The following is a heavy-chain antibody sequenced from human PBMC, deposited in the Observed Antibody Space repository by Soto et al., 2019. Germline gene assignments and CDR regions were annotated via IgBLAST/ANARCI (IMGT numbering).Heavy chain of an antibody. Sequence: EVQLLESGGGLVQPGGSLRLSCAASGFTFSSYGINWVRQAPGKGLEWVSGISGSGDSTHYADSVKGRFTISRDNSKNTLYLQMNSLRAEGTAVYYCAKQAPYSNSWYEIDHWGQGTLVTVSS. V-gene: IGHV3-23*01. J-gene: IGHJ4*02. D-gene: IGHD6-13*01. CDR1: GFTFSSYG. CDR3: AKQAPYSNSWYEIDH. CDR2: ISGSGDST.